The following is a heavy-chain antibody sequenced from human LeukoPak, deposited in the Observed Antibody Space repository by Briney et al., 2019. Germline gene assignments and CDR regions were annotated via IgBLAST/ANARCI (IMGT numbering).Heavy chain of an antibody. V-gene: IGHV4-34*01. CDR3: ARGVGATFGN. CDR1: GGSFGGYY. D-gene: IGHD1-26*01. CDR2: INHSGST. J-gene: IGHJ4*02. Sequence: PSETLSLTCAVYGGSFGGYYWSWIRQPPGKGLEWIGEINHSGSTNYNPSLKSRVTISVDTSKNQFSLKLSSVTAADTAVYYCARGVGATFGNWGQGTLVTVSS.